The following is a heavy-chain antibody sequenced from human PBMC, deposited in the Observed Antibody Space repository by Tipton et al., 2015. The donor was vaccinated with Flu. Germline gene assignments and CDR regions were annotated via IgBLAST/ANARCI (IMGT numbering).Heavy chain of an antibody. CDR2: IYYSGST. V-gene: IGHV4-59*01. CDR1: GGSISSYY. D-gene: IGHD1-26*01. Sequence: TLSLTCTVSGGSISSYYWSWIRQPPGKGLEWIGYIYYSGSTNYNPSLKSRVTISVDTSKNQFSLKLSSVTAADTAVYYCARYGTYDGSRYFQHWGQGTLVTASS. CDR3: ARYGTYDGSRYFQH. J-gene: IGHJ1*01.